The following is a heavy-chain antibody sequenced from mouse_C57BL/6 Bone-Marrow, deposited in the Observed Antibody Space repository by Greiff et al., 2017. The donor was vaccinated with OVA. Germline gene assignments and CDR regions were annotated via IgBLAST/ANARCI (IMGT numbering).Heavy chain of an antibody. J-gene: IGHJ4*01. CDR1: GYTFTSYW. CDR3: ARAHYYGSGDY. D-gene: IGHD1-1*01. CDR2: IHPNSGST. Sequence: QVHVKQPGAELVKPGASVKLSCKASGYTFTSYWMHWVKQRPGQGLEWIGMIHPNSGSTNYNEKFKSKATLTVDKSSSTAYMQLSSLTSEEAEVYYCARAHYYGSGDYWGKGTSVTVSS. V-gene: IGHV1-64*01.